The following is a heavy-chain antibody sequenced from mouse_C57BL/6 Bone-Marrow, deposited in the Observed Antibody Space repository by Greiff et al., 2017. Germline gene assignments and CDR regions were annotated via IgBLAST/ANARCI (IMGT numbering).Heavy chain of an antibody. CDR1: GYTFTTYP. V-gene: IGHV1-47*01. J-gene: IGHJ2*01. Sequence: QVQLKESGAELVKPGASVKMSCKASGYTFTTYPMEWMKQNHGKSLEWIGNFHPYNDDTKYNEKFKGKATLTVEKSSNTVYLELSRLTSDDSAVYYCARSSTFFYYFDYWGKGTTLTVSS. CDR3: ARSSTFFYYFDY. D-gene: IGHD5-1*01. CDR2: FHPYNDDT.